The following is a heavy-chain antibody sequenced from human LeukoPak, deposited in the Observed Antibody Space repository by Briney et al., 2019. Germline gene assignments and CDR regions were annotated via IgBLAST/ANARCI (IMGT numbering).Heavy chain of an antibody. CDR2: IYTSGST. J-gene: IGHJ4*02. Sequence: SETLSLTCTVSGGSISSYYWSWIRQPAGKGLEWIGRIYTSGSTNYNPSLKSRVTMSVDTSKNQFSLKLSSVTAADTAVYYCAREVNDYGDYALDYWGQGTLVTVSS. CDR3: AREVNDYGDYALDY. D-gene: IGHD4-17*01. V-gene: IGHV4-4*07. CDR1: GGSISSYY.